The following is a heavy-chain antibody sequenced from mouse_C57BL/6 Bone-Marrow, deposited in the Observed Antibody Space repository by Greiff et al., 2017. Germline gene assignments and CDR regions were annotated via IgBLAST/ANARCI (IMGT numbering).Heavy chain of an antibody. D-gene: IGHD1-1*01. V-gene: IGHV1-26*01. Sequence: EVKLVESGPELVKPGASVKISCKASGYTFTDYYMNWVKQSHGKSLEWIGDINPNNGGTSYNQKFKGKATLTVDKSSSTAYMELRSLTSEDSAVYYCARSGFVTTVVATDYWGQGTTLTVSS. CDR1: GYTFTDYY. J-gene: IGHJ2*01. CDR2: INPNNGGT. CDR3: ARSGFVTTVVATDY.